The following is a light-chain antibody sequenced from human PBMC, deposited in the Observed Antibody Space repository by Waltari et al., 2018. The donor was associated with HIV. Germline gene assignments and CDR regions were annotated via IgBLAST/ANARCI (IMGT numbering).Light chain of an antibody. J-gene: IGLJ3*02. CDR1: SSNTRDNYG. CDR3: QSYDSSLSGWV. V-gene: IGLV1-40*01. Sequence: QSVLTQPPSGSGAPGQRVTISCTGRSSNTRDNYGVHWYQQLPVTAPKPLIYGNINRPSGVPDRFSGSKSGTSASLAITGLQAEDEADYYCQSYDSSLSGWVFGGGTKLTVL. CDR2: GNI.